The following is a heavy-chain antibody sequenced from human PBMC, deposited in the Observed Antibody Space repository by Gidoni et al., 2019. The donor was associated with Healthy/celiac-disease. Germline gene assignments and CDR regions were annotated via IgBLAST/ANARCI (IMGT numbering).Heavy chain of an antibody. Sequence: QVQLVQSGAEVKKPGSSVKVSCKASGGTFSSYAISWVRQAPRQGLEWMGGIIPIFGTANYAQKFQGRVTITADKSTSTAYMELSSLRSEDTAVYYCARARVAYCGGDCYSGDYWGQGTLVTVSS. V-gene: IGHV1-69*06. J-gene: IGHJ4*02. CDR3: ARARVAYCGGDCYSGDY. D-gene: IGHD2-21*02. CDR1: GGTFSSYA. CDR2: IIPIFGTA.